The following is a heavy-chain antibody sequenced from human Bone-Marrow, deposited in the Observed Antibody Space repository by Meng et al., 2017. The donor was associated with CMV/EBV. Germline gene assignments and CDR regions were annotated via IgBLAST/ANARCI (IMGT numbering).Heavy chain of an antibody. D-gene: IGHD3-3*01. V-gene: IGHV1-69*05. CDR3: ARSTTCYEPIYDFWSGYRGPSGYYYYGMYV. J-gene: IGHJ6*02. Sequence: SVKVSCKASGGTFSSYAISWVRQAPGQGLEWMGGIIPIFGTANYAQKFQGRVTITTDESTSTAYMELSRLRSEDTAVYYCARSTTCYEPIYDFWSGYRGPSGYYYYGMYVWGQGTTVTVSS. CDR2: IIPIFGTA. CDR1: GGTFSSYA.